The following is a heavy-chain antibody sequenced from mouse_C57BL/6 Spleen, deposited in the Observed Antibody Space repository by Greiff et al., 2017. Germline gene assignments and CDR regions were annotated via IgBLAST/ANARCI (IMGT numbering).Heavy chain of an antibody. CDR3: ASTGYYGSSYGNYFDD. CDR1: GYTFTSYW. J-gene: IGHJ2*01. Sequence: QVQLQQPGAELVKPGASVKMSCKASGYTFTSYWITWVKQRPGQGLEWIGDIYPGSGSTNYNEKFKSKATLTVDTSSSTAYMQLSSLTSEDSAVDYCASTGYYGSSYGNYFDDWGQGTTLTVAS. D-gene: IGHD1-1*01. V-gene: IGHV1-55*01. CDR2: IYPGSGST.